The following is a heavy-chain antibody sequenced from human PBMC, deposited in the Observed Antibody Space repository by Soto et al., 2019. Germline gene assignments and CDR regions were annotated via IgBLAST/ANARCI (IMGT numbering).Heavy chain of an antibody. CDR2: INPSGGST. D-gene: IGHD4-4*01. J-gene: IGHJ3*02. CDR3: ARGMTTVTSDAFDI. CDR1: GYTFTSYY. V-gene: IGHV1-46*01. Sequence: QVQLVQSGAEVKKPGASVKVSCKASGYTFTSYYMHWLRQAPGQGLEWMGIINPSGGSTYYAQKFQGRVTMTREPSTSTGYMELSSLRSEDTAVYYCARGMTTVTSDAFDIWGQGTMVTVSS.